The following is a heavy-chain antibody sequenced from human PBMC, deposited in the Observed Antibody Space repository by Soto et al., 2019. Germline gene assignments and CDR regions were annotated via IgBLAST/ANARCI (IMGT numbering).Heavy chain of an antibody. V-gene: IGHV4-34*01. CDR3: ARGESSSRVFGY. CDR1: GGSFSGYY. D-gene: IGHD6-13*01. Sequence: TSETLSLTCAVYGGSFSGYYWSWIRQPPGKGLEWIGEINHSGSTNYNPSLKSRVTISVDTSKNQFSLKLSSVTAADTAVYYCARGESSSRVFGYWGQGTLVT. J-gene: IGHJ4*02. CDR2: INHSGST.